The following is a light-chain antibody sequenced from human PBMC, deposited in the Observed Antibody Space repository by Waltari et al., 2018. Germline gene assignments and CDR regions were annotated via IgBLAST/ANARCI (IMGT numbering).Light chain of an antibody. V-gene: IGLV1-40*01. CDR3: HSFDNMLGGGVV. Sequence: QSVLTQPPSVSGTPGQRVTISCSGSTSNTGAGPDVHWYPHLPGTAHKLHISGHNDRPSVVPVRFAGSKSGTSASLAFTGLQADDEADYFCHSFDNMLGGGVVFGGGTKLAVL. CDR1: TSNTGAGPD. J-gene: IGLJ2*01. CDR2: GHN.